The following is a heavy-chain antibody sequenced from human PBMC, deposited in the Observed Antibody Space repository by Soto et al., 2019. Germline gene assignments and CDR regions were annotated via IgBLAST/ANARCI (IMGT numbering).Heavy chain of an antibody. CDR3: AKDLGPMLPVPAAVFEY. D-gene: IGHD2-2*01. J-gene: IGHJ4*02. Sequence: QVQLLESGGGVVQPGRSLRLSCAASGFTFSSYGMHWVRQAPGKGLEWVAVISYDGSNKYYPDSVKGRFTISRDNSSHTVYLQRNSLRAEHTAGYYCAKDLGPMLPVPAAVFEYWGPGTRGSVSS. CDR2: ISYDGSNK. V-gene: IGHV3-30*18. CDR1: GFTFSSYG.